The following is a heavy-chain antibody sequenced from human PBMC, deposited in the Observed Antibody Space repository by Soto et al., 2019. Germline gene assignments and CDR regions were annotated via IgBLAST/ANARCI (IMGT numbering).Heavy chain of an antibody. Sequence: QVQLQESGPGLVKPSQTLSLTCTVSGGSISSGGYYWSWIRQHPGKGLEWIGYIYYSGSTYYNPSLKRRVTISVDTSKNQFSLKLSSVTAADTAVYYCARVGGRYWNYDYFDYWGQGTLVTVSS. D-gene: IGHD1-7*01. CDR2: IYYSGST. V-gene: IGHV4-31*03. CDR3: ARVGGRYWNYDYFDY. J-gene: IGHJ4*02. CDR1: GGSISSGGYY.